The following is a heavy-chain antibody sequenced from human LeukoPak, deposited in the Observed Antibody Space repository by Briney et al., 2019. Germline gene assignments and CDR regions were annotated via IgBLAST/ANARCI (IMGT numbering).Heavy chain of an antibody. D-gene: IGHD4-17*01. CDR2: TYYRSMWFK. Sequence: SQTLSLTCAISGDSVSGNSVAWNWIRQSPSRGLEWLGRTYYRSMWFKDYAVSVRSRLTINPDTSKNEFSLHLNSVTPEDTAVYYCARARDYGYMYYFDYWGQGTLVTVSS. CDR1: GDSVSGNSVA. CDR3: ARARDYGYMYYFDY. V-gene: IGHV6-1*01. J-gene: IGHJ4*02.